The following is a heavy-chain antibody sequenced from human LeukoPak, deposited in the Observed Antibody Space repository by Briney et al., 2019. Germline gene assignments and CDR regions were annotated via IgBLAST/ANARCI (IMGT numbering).Heavy chain of an antibody. Sequence: GASVKVSCKASGGTFISYAISWVRQAPGQGLEWMGGIIPIFGTANYAQKFQGRVTITADESTSTAYMELSSLRSEDTAVYYCARAEYYGSGSLDPWGQGTLGTVSS. CDR1: GGTFISYA. CDR2: IIPIFGTA. J-gene: IGHJ5*02. CDR3: ARAEYYGSGSLDP. V-gene: IGHV1-69*13. D-gene: IGHD3-10*01.